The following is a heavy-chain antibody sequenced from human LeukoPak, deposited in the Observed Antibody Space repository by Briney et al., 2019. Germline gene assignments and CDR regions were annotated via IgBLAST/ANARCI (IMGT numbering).Heavy chain of an antibody. CDR3: ARVNGHYDYFDY. CDR1: GGSILGSTYY. V-gene: IGHV4-39*07. CDR2: IYYSGST. J-gene: IGHJ4*02. Sequence: SETLSLTCTVSGGSILGSTYYWAWIRQPPGKGLEWIGSIYYSGSTYYNPSLKSRVTTSVDTSKNQFSLKLSSVTAADTAVYYCARVNGHYDYFDYWGQGTLVTVSS. D-gene: IGHD4-17*01.